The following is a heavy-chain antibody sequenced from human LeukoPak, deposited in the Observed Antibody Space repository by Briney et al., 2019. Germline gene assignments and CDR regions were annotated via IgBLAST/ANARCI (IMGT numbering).Heavy chain of an antibody. CDR3: ARRWGNIVGVTYEY. Sequence: PSETLSLTCTISGSSITSVSHYWSWIRQPPGKGLEWIGYIYYTGSTYYSPSLRSRVTMSVHTSENQFSLRLNSVTAVDTAVYYCARRWGNIVGVTYEYWGQGTLVTVSS. CDR1: GSSITSVSHY. CDR2: IYYTGST. J-gene: IGHJ4*02. V-gene: IGHV4-39*01. D-gene: IGHD3-16*01.